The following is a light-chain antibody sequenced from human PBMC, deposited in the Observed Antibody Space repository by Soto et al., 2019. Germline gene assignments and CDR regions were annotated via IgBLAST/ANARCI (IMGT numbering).Light chain of an antibody. J-gene: IGKJ1*01. CDR1: QSVSTNY. Sequence: EIVLTQSPGTLSLSPGERATLSCRASQSVSTNYLAWYQRKPGHAPRLLIYGASSRATDIPDRFSGSGSGTDFTLTITRLKPEDFAVYYCRQYGSSPPTFGQGPKGEIK. V-gene: IGKV3-20*01. CDR3: RQYGSSPPT. CDR2: GAS.